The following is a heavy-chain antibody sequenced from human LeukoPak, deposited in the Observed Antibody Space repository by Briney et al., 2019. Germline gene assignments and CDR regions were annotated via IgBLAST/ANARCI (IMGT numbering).Heavy chain of an antibody. CDR1: GYTFTSYD. Sequence: ASVTVSCTASGYTFTSYDINWVRQATGQGLEWMGWMSPNSDNTGYAQKFQGRVTFTRDTSISTAYMELRSLTSEDTAVYYCARDYGGSSGWFDPWGQGTLVTVSS. J-gene: IGHJ5*02. D-gene: IGHD4-23*01. CDR2: MSPNSDNT. CDR3: ARDYGGSSGWFDP. V-gene: IGHV1-8*01.